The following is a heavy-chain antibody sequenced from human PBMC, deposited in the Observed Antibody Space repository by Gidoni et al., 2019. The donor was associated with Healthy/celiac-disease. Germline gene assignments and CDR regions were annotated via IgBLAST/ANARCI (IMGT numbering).Heavy chain of an antibody. CDR1: GFTFDDYA. V-gene: IGHV3-9*01. Sequence: EVQLVESGGGLVQPGRSLRLSCAASGFTFDDYAMHWVRQAPGKGLEWVSGISWNSGSIGYADSVKGRFTISRDNAKNALYLQMNSLRAEDTALYYCAKDINRYSSGWYNYRGQGTLVTVSS. CDR3: AKDINRYSSGWYNY. D-gene: IGHD6-19*01. CDR2: ISWNSGSI. J-gene: IGHJ4*02.